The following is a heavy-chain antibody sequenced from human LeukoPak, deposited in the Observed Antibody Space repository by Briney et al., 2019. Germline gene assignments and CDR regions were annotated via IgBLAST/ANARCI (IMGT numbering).Heavy chain of an antibody. J-gene: IGHJ6*03. CDR3: ARDWHYSDSSGYYYPYYYMDV. V-gene: IGHV3-48*04. CDR1: GFAFSTYS. Sequence: GGSLRLSCAASGFAFSTYSMNWVRQAPGKGLEWVSYISSSSRTIYYADSVKGRFTISRDNAKNSLYLQMNSLRAEDTAVYCCARDWHYSDSSGYYYPYYYMDVWGKGTTVTVSS. CDR2: ISSSSRTI. D-gene: IGHD3-22*01.